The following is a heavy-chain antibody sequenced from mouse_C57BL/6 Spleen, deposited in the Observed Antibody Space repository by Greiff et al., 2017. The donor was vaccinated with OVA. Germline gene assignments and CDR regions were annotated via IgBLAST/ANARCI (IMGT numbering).Heavy chain of an antibody. CDR1: GYTFTSYW. CDR2: IDPSDSYT. CDR3: ARGLEGLTGALDY. J-gene: IGHJ2*01. Sequence: QVQLKQSGAELVMPGASVKLSCKASGYTFTSYWMHWVKQRPGQGLEWIGEIDPSDSYTNYNQKFKGKSTLTVDKSSSTAYMQLSSLTSEDSAVYYCARGLEGLTGALDYWGQGTTLTVSS. V-gene: IGHV1-69*01. D-gene: IGHD4-1*01.